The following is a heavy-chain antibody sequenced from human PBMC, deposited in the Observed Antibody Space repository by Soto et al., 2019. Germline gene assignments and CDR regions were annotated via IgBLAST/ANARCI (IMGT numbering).Heavy chain of an antibody. CDR1: GYTFTSYG. CDR2: ISGYNGNT. D-gene: IGHD2-15*01. Sequence: PSVKVSCKASGYTFTSYGISWVRQAPGQGLEWMGWISGYNGNTNYAQKLQGRVTMTKDTSTSTANMELRSLRSDDTAVYYCARGYCSGGSCYTGWFDPWGQGTLVTVSS. V-gene: IGHV1-18*01. CDR3: ARGYCSGGSCYTGWFDP. J-gene: IGHJ5*02.